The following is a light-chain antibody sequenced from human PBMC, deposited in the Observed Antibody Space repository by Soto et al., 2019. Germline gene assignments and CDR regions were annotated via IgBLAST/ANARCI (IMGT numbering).Light chain of an antibody. J-gene: IGKJ1*01. V-gene: IGKV3-11*01. CDR3: QQRSDWPPT. CDR1: QSVGSY. Sequence: EIVLTQSPATLSLSPGERATLSCRASQSVGSYLAWFQQTPGQAPGLLTYDTPTGATGTPARFSGSGSGTDFTLTISSLETEDFAVYYCQQRSDWPPTFGQGTKV. CDR2: DTP.